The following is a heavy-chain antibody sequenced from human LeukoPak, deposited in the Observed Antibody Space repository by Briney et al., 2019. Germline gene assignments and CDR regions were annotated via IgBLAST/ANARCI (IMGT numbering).Heavy chain of an antibody. CDR2: IYYSGST. CDR1: GGSISSGGYY. CDR3: ARDSYCSSTSCYESYFDY. Sequence: SETLSLTCTVSGGSISSGGYYWSWIRQHPGKGLEWIGYIYYSGSTYYNPSLKSRVTISVDTSKNQFSLKLSSVTAADTAVYYCARDSYCSSTSCYESYFDYWGQGTLVTVSS. D-gene: IGHD2-2*01. J-gene: IGHJ4*02. V-gene: IGHV4-31*03.